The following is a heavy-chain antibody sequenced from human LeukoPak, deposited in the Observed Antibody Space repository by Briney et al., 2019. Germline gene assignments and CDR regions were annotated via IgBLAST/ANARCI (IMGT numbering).Heavy chain of an antibody. CDR3: ARDWLQGRPEYFVY. V-gene: IGHV3-30*03. Sequence: GGSLRLSCTASGFTFSSYPMHWVRQAPGKGLEWVAVISIDGGTKLYIDSVKGRFTVSRDDPRKTLFLEMNSLRVEDTAVYYCARDWLQGRPEYFVYWGQGTLVTVSS. D-gene: IGHD5-24*01. CDR2: ISIDGGTK. J-gene: IGHJ4*02. CDR1: GFTFSSYP.